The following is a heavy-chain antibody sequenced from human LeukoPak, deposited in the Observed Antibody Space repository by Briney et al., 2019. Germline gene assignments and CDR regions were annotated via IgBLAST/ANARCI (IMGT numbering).Heavy chain of an antibody. CDR1: GGSISSYY. CDR2: IYYSGSA. CDR3: ARHGGEIKYGSDNWFDP. D-gene: IGHD3-10*01. Sequence: SETLSLTRTVSGGSISSYYWSWIRQPPGKGLEWIGYIYYSGSANYNPSLKSRVTISVDTSKNQFSLKLSSVTAADTAVYYCARHGGEIKYGSDNWFDPWGQGTLVTVSS. V-gene: IGHV4-59*08. J-gene: IGHJ5*02.